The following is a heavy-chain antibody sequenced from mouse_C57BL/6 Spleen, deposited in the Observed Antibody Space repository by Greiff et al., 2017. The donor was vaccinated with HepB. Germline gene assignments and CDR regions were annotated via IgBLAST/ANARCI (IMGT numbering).Heavy chain of an antibody. Sequence: QVHVKQPGAELVKPGASVKLSCKASGYTFTSYWMQWVKQRPGQGLEWIGEIDPSDSYTNYNQKFKGKATLTVDTSSSTAYMQLSSLTSEDSAVYYCARVGYYGNYGYFDVWGTGTTVTVSS. J-gene: IGHJ1*03. CDR1: GYTFTSYW. V-gene: IGHV1-50*01. D-gene: IGHD2-1*01. CDR3: ARVGYYGNYGYFDV. CDR2: IDPSDSYT.